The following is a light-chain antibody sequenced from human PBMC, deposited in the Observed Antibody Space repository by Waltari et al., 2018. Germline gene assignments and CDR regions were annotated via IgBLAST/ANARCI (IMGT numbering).Light chain of an antibody. CDR2: GAS. J-gene: IGKJ1*01. CDR1: QAIRND. V-gene: IGKV1-6*01. CDR3: LQDYSYPWT. Sequence: AIQMTQSPSSLSAVVGDSLTITCRASQAIRNDLSWYQQKPGQAPKLLIYGASFLQRGVPSRFSGSGSGTDFILTISSLQPEDFATYYCLQDYSYPWTFGQGTNVDI.